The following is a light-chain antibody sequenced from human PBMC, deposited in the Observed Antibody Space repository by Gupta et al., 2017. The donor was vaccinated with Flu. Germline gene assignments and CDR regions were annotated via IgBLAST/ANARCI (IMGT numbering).Light chain of an antibody. CDR3: QQYNSYPWT. V-gene: IGKV1-5*03. J-gene: IGKJ1*01. CDR1: QSISSW. Sequence: DIQMTQSSSTLSASVGDRVTITCRASQSISSWLAWYQQKPGKAPKPLIYKASSLESGVPSRFSGSGSGTEFTLTISSLQPDDFATYYCQQYNSYPWTFGQGPKVEIK. CDR2: KAS.